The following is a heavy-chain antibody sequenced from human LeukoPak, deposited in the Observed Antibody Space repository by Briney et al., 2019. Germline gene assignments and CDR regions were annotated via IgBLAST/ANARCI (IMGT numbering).Heavy chain of an antibody. Sequence: ASVKVSCKASGYTFTSYGISWVRQAPGQGLEWMGWISAYNGNTNYAQKFQGRVTMTTDTSTSTAYMELRSLRSDDTAVYYCARERGYPGVFDYWGQGALVTVSS. V-gene: IGHV1-18*01. CDR2: ISAYNGNT. CDR3: ARERGYPGVFDY. J-gene: IGHJ4*02. D-gene: IGHD2-8*01. CDR1: GYTFTSYG.